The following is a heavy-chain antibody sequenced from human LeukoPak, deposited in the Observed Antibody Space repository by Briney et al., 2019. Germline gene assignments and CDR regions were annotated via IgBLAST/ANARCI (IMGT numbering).Heavy chain of an antibody. V-gene: IGHV4-39*01. D-gene: IGHD4/OR15-4a*01. J-gene: IGHJ3*02. CDR1: GGSIRSSSYY. CDR3: ARGLWAWYAFDI. Sequence: PSETLSLTCTVSGGSIRSSSYYWGWIRQPPGKGLEWIGSIYYSGSTYYNPPLKSRVTISVGTSKNQFSLKLSSVTAADTAVYYCARGLWAWYAFDIWGQGTMVTVSS. CDR2: IYYSGST.